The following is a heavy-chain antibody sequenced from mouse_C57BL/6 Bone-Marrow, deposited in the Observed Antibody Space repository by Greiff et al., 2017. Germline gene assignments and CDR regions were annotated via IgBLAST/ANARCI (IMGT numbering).Heavy chain of an antibody. D-gene: IGHD1-1*01. V-gene: IGHV1-64*01. Sequence: QVQLKQPGAELVKPGASVKLSCKASGYTFTSYWMHWVKQRPGQGLEWIGMIHPNSGSTNYNEKFKSKATLTVDKSSSTAYMQLSSLPSEDSAVYYCARYYGSSYWYFDVWGTGTTVTVSS. CDR2: IHPNSGST. CDR1: GYTFTSYW. J-gene: IGHJ1*03. CDR3: ARYYGSSYWYFDV.